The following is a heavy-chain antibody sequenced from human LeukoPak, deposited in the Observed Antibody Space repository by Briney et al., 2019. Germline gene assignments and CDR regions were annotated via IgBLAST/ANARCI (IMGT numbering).Heavy chain of an antibody. V-gene: IGHV3-23*01. CDR2: ISGSGTST. CDR3: AKVSGSGTYFPEY. Sequence: PGGSLRLSCAASGFTFSSYAMAWVRQAPGKGLEWVSAISGSGTSTYYADSVKGRLTISRDNSKNTLYLQMNSLRAEDTAIYYCAKVSGSGTYFPEYWGQGTLVSVS. CDR1: GFTFSSYA. D-gene: IGHD3-10*01. J-gene: IGHJ4*02.